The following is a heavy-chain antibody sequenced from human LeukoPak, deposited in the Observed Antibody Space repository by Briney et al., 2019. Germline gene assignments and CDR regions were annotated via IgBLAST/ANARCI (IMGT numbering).Heavy chain of an antibody. Sequence: SETLSLTCTVSGGSISSYYWSWIRQPPGKGLEWIGYIYTSGSTNYNPSLKSRVTISVDTSKNQFSLKLSSVTAADTAVYYCARHAYCSSTSCTRADAFDIWGQGTMVTASS. CDR3: ARHAYCSSTSCTRADAFDI. CDR2: IYTSGST. V-gene: IGHV4-4*09. D-gene: IGHD2-2*01. J-gene: IGHJ3*02. CDR1: GGSISSYY.